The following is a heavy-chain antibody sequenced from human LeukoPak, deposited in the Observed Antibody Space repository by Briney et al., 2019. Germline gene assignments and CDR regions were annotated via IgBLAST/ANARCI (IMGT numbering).Heavy chain of an antibody. CDR2: INPSGGST. CDR1: GYTFTSSY. D-gene: IGHD6-13*01. CDR3: ASTAAGTQYFDY. J-gene: IGHJ4*02. Sequence: ASVKVSCKASGYTFTSSYMYWVRQAPGQGLECMGIINPSGGSTSYAQKFQGRVTMTRDTSTSTVYMELSSLRSEDTAVYYCASTAAGTQYFDYWGQGTLVTVSS. V-gene: IGHV1-46*01.